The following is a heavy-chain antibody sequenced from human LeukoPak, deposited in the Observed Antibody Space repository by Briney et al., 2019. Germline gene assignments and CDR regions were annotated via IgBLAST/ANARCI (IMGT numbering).Heavy chain of an antibody. CDR1: GFTVNYW. Sequence: GGSLRLSCAASGFTVNYWMSWARQAPGKGLEWVATMTHDGSDEYYLDSVKGRFTISRDSAKNSIYLQMNGLRVEDTSTYYCAKGDLENWGQGTLVTVSS. J-gene: IGHJ4*02. CDR2: MTHDGSDE. CDR3: AKGDLEN. V-gene: IGHV3-7*01.